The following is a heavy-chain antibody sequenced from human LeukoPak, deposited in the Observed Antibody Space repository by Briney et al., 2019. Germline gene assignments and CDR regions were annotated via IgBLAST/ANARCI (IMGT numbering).Heavy chain of an antibody. V-gene: IGHV3-23*01. D-gene: IGHD1-26*01. Sequence: GGSLRLSCAASGFSFSSYALSWVRQAPGKGLEWLSAISGNGGDTFYADSVKGRFTISRDNSKNTLFLQMNSLRAEDTAMYFCAKDGGGRKGSFDYWGQGTLVTVSS. CDR1: GFSFSSYA. CDR3: AKDGGGRKGSFDY. CDR2: ISGNGGDT. J-gene: IGHJ4*02.